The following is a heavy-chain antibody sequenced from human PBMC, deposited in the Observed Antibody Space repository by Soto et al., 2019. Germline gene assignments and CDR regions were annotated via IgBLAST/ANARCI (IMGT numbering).Heavy chain of an antibody. J-gene: IGHJ3*02. CDR2: IYWDDDK. CDR3: AHKRWLFRAEDAFDI. CDR1: GFSLSTSGVG. D-gene: IGHD2-21*01. Sequence: QITLKESGPTLVKPTQTLTLTCTFSGFSLSTSGVGVGWIRQPPGKALEWLALIYWDDDKRYSPSLKSRLTITKDTSKNQVVLTMTNMDPVDTATYYCAHKRWLFRAEDAFDISGQGTMVTVSS. V-gene: IGHV2-5*02.